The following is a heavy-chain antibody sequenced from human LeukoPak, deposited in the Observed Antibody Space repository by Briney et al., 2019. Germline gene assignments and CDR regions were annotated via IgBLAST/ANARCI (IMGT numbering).Heavy chain of an antibody. D-gene: IGHD3-10*01. V-gene: IGHV3-23*01. CDR3: AKDAIRGNGIYDAFDI. CDR1: GFTFDTYA. J-gene: IGHJ3*02. Sequence: GGSLRLSCAASGFTFDTYAVSWVRQAPGKGLEWVSTIGSTETYYADSVKGRFTISRDNRQNTVYLQMTSLRAEDTAVYFCAKDAIRGNGIYDAFDIWGQGTRVTVSS. CDR2: IGSTET.